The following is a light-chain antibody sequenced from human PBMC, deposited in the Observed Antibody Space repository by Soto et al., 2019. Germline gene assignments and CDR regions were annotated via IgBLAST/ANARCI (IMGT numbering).Light chain of an antibody. V-gene: IGLV2-14*01. CDR1: SSDVGGYNY. CDR3: SSYTSSNTLV. CDR2: DVS. Sequence: QSALTQPASVSGSPGQSITISCTGTSSDVGGYNYVSWYQQYPGKAPKLMIYDVSNRPSGVSNRFSGSKSGNTASLTISGLHAEDEADYYCSSYTSSNTLVFGSGTKLTVL. J-gene: IGLJ1*01.